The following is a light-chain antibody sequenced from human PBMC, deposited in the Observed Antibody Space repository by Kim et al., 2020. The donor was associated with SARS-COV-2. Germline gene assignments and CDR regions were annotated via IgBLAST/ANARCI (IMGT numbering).Light chain of an antibody. CDR3: QTWGTGIRV. J-gene: IGLJ3*02. V-gene: IGLV4-69*01. CDR1: GGHNIFG. CDR2: INSDGSH. Sequence: QPVLTQSPSASASLGALVKLTCTLSGGHNIFGIAWHQQQPEKGPRFLMNINSDGSHIKGDGIPDRFSGSSSWAESYLAISSLQSDDEADYYCQTWGTGIRVFGGGTQLTVL.